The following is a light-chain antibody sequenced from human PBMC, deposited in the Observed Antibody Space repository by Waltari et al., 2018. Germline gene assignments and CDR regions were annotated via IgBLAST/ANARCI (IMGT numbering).Light chain of an antibody. Sequence: EIVLTQSPGTLALSPGEGATPSCRTRQTIMTTYLAWYQQKPGQAPTLLIYGTFTRATGIPDRFTGSGSGTDFSLTISSLEPEDFATYYCQQYDISPLTFGGGTKVEIK. J-gene: IGKJ4*01. CDR1: QTIMTTY. CDR3: QQYDISPLT. CDR2: GTF. V-gene: IGKV3-20*01.